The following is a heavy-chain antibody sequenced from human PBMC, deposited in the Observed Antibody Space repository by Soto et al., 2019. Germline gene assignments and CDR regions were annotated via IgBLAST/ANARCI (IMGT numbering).Heavy chain of an antibody. D-gene: IGHD2-2*01. Sequence: ASVKVSCKASGYIFTSYDINWVRQATGQGLEWMGWMNPNSGNTGYAQKFQGRVTMTRNTSISTAYMELSSLRSEDTAVYYCARGREIVVVPAAQDAFDIWGQGTMVPVSS. J-gene: IGHJ3*02. V-gene: IGHV1-8*01. CDR1: GYIFTSYD. CDR3: ARGREIVVVPAAQDAFDI. CDR2: MNPNSGNT.